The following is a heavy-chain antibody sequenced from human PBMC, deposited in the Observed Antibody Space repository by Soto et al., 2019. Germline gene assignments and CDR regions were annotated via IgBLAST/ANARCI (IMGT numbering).Heavy chain of an antibody. Sequence: QVQLQESGPGLVKPSETLSLTCTVSGGSVRSGSYYWSWIRQPPGKGLEWIGYIYYSGSTNYNPSLESRVTISVDTSKIQFSLKLSSVTAADTAVYYGASARYCSGGSCSFDPWCQGSLVTVSS. CDR3: ASARYCSGGSCSFDP. J-gene: IGHJ5*02. CDR2: IYYSGST. V-gene: IGHV4-61*01. D-gene: IGHD2-15*01. CDR1: GGSVRSGSYY.